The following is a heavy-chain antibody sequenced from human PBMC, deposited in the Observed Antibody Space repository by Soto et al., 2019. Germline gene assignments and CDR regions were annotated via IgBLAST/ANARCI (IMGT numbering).Heavy chain of an antibody. D-gene: IGHD1-20*01. CDR2: VFYTGFT. Sequence: SETLCLTYAVSGGYIVGSDDCWGWLLQSPGKGPEWIGSVFYTGFTSYNPSLESRVSVSVDTSRNQFSLKVSGVSAADTAVYYCATSQKGYNWNYFDHWGQGALVTVSS. V-gene: IGHV4-39*01. CDR1: GGYIVGSDDC. J-gene: IGHJ4*02. CDR3: ATSQKGYNWNYFDH.